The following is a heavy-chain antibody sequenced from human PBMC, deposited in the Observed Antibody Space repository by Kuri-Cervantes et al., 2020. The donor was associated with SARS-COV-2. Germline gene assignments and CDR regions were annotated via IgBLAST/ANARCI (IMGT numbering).Heavy chain of an antibody. CDR3: ARGTIGFGDDYFDY. D-gene: IGHD4-17*01. CDR2: IYYTGST. CDR1: GASISRYY. J-gene: IGHJ4*02. V-gene: IGHV4-59*01. Sequence: GSLRLSCTVSGASISRYYWSWIRQPPGKGLEWIGYIYYTGSTNSNPSLKSRVTISMDTSKIQFSLKVSSVTAADTAVYYGARGTIGFGDDYFDYWSQGTLVTVSS.